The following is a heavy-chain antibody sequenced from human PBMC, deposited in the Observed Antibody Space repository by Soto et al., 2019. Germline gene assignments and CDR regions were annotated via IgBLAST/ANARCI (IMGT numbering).Heavy chain of an antibody. CDR1: GFTFSSYA. Sequence: EVQLLESGEGLVQPGGSLRLSCAASGFTFSSYAMNWVRQAPGKGLEWVSAISPSGGSTYYADSVKGRFTISRDNSKNTLYVQMNSLRAEDTAVYYCAKAGDHSYFDYWGQGTLVTVSS. CDR3: AKAGDHSYFDY. CDR2: ISPSGGST. V-gene: IGHV3-23*01. D-gene: IGHD3-10*01. J-gene: IGHJ4*02.